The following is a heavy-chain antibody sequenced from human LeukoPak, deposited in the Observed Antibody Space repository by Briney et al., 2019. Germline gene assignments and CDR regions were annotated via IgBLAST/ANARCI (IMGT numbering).Heavy chain of an antibody. J-gene: IGHJ4*02. Sequence: GGSLRLSCAASGFTFSSYGVHWVRQAPGKGLEGVAVISYDGSNKYYADSVKGRFTISRDNSKNTVDLEMSSLRTDDTAIFYCGRAPAYCGRDCRSIYRAVDHWGQGILVTVSS. CDR3: GRAPAYCGRDCRSIYRAVDH. CDR1: GFTFSSYG. V-gene: IGHV3-30*03. D-gene: IGHD2-21*02. CDR2: ISYDGSNK.